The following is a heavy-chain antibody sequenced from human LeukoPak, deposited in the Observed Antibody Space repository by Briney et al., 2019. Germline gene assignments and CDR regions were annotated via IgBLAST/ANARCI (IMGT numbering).Heavy chain of an antibody. CDR3: ARARDGYNSDYFDY. CDR2: IYYSGST. J-gene: IGHJ4*02. CDR1: GGSISSYY. D-gene: IGHD5-24*01. V-gene: IGHV4-59*01. Sequence: SETLSLTCTGSGGSISSYYWSWLRQPPGKGLEGLGYIYYSGSTNYNPSLKSRVTISVDTSKNQFSLKLSSVTAADTAVYYCARARDGYNSDYFDYWGQGTLVTVSS.